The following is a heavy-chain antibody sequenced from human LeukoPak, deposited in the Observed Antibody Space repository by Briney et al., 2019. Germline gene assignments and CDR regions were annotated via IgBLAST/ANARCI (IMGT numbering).Heavy chain of an antibody. CDR3: ARGFHRLHGSGSFYNPEFDY. CDR2: IYYSGST. Sequence: PSETLSLTCTVSGGSISSYYWSWIRQPPGKGLEWIGSIYYSGSTYYNPSLKSRVTISVDTSKNQFSLKLSSVTAADTAVYYCARGFHRLHGSGSFYNPEFDYWGQGTLVTVSS. J-gene: IGHJ4*02. D-gene: IGHD3-10*01. V-gene: IGHV4-59*12. CDR1: GGSISSYY.